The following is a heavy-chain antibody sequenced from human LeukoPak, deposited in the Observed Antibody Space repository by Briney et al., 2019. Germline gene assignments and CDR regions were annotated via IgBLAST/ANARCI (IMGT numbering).Heavy chain of an antibody. Sequence: GGSLRLSCAVSGFTVSSYAMSWVRQAPGKGLEWVSGMSGSGGIPYYADSVKGRFTISRDNSKNTLYLQMNSLRAEDTAVYYCAKDIWIAAAGTFDYWGQGTLVTVSS. J-gene: IGHJ4*02. CDR2: MSGSGGIP. CDR3: AKDIWIAAAGTFDY. D-gene: IGHD6-13*01. CDR1: GFTVSSYA. V-gene: IGHV3-23*01.